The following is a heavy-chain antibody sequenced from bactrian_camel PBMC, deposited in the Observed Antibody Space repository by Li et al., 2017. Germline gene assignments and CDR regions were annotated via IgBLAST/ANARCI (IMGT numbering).Heavy chain of an antibody. CDR3: AADPWPCSWYRVEDFGY. J-gene: IGHJ6*01. D-gene: IGHD6*01. Sequence: HVQLVESGGGSVQAGGSLRLSCKASGFTLSSGCMPWLRQAPGTQREGVASINRYGDRNYLDLVKGRFAISTDNDKTTLYLQMTSLKPEDTAMYYCAADPWPCSWYRVEDFGYWGQGTQVTVS. CDR1: GFTLSSGC. CDR2: INRYGDR. V-gene: IGHV3S53*01.